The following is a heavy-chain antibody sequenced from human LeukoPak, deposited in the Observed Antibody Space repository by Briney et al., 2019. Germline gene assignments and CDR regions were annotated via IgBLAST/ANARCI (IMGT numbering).Heavy chain of an antibody. J-gene: IGHJ3*02. D-gene: IGHD1-20*01. Sequence: GASVKVFCKASGGTFSSYAISWVRQAPGQGLEWMGGIIPIFGTANYAQKFQGRVTITADESTSTAYMELSSLRSEDTAVYYCARDAITGTSTNIWGQGTMVTVSS. CDR3: ARDAITGTSTNI. V-gene: IGHV1-69*13. CDR1: GGTFSSYA. CDR2: IIPIFGTA.